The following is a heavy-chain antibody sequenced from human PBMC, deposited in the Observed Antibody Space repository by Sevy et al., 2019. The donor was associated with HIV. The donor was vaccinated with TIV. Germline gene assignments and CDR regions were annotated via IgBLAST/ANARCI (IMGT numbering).Heavy chain of an antibody. V-gene: IGHV4-39*01. CDR2: IRYSGST. CDR3: AGPTLTYSSGWSYYDY. D-gene: IGHD6-19*01. J-gene: IGHJ4*02. CDR1: GASISSSGHY. Sequence: SETLSLTCSVSGASISSSGHYWGWIRQPPGKGLEWIASIRYSGSTFYNPSLRSRVTISADTSKNQFSLKLNSVTAADTARYYCAGPTLTYSSGWSYYDYWGQGTVVTVSS.